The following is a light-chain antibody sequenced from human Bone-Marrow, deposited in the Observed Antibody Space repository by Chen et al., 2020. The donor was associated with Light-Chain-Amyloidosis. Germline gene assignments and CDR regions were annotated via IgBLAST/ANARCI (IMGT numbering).Light chain of an antibody. CDR1: DLPTKY. Sequence: SYELPQPPSVSVSPGPPARITCSADDLPTKYAYWYQQKPGQAPVLVIHRDTERPSGISERFSGSSSGTTATLTISGVQAEDEADYHCQSADSSGTYEVIFGGGTKLTVL. V-gene: IGLV3-25*03. J-gene: IGLJ2*01. CDR3: QSADSSGTYEVI. CDR2: RDT.